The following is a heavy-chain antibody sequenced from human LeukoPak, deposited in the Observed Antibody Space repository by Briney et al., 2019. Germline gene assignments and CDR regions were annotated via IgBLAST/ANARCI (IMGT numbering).Heavy chain of an antibody. J-gene: IGHJ5*02. CDR2: IYSSGST. CDR1: GGSISNYY. CDR3: ARESNYHGSGTGWFDP. V-gene: IGHV4-4*07. D-gene: IGHD3-10*01. Sequence: SETLSLTCTVSGGSISNYYWSWIRQPAGKGLEWIGRIYSSGSTNYNPSLKSRVTMSIDTSKSQFSLKLTSVTAADTAVYYCARESNYHGSGTGWFDPWGQGTLVTVSS.